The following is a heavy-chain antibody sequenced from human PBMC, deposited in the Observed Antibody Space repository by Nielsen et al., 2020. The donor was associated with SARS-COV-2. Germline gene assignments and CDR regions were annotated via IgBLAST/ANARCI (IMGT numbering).Heavy chain of an antibody. CDR2: INWNGGST. CDR1: GFTFDDYG. V-gene: IGHV3-20*01. Sequence: ESLKISCAASGFTFDDYGMSWVRQAPGKGLEWVFGINWNGGSTGYADSVKGRFTISRDNDKNSLYLQMNSLRAEDTALYHCARDAPLYSSSWYDYYYGMDVWGQGTTVTVSS. J-gene: IGHJ6*02. CDR3: ARDAPLYSSSWYDYYYGMDV. D-gene: IGHD6-13*01.